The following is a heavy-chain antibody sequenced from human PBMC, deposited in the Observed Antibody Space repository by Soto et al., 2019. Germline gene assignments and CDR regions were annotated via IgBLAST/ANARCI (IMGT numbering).Heavy chain of an antibody. J-gene: IGHJ5*02. CDR2: IYTSGST. V-gene: IGHV4-4*07. D-gene: IGHD3-16*01. CDR1: GGSISSYY. Sequence: SETLSLTCTVSGGSISSYYWSWIRQPAGKGLEWIGRIYTSGSTNYNPSLKSRVTMSVDTSKNQFSLKLSSVTAADTAVYYCARDLVTFVLATGWIDPWGQGTLVTVSS. CDR3: ARDLVTFVLATGWIDP.